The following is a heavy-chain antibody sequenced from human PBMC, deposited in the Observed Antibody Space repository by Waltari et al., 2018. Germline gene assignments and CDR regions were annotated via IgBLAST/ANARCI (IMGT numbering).Heavy chain of an antibody. CDR2: IYHSGST. V-gene: IGHV4-38-2*02. J-gene: IGHJ4*02. Sequence: QVQLQESGPGLVKPSETLSLTCTVSGYSISSGYYWGWIRQPPGKGLEWIGSIYHSGSTYDNPALKSRVTISVDTSKNQFSLKLSSVTAADTAVYYCARGPYDFWSGYYSIYFDYWGQGTLVTVSS. CDR3: ARGPYDFWSGYYSIYFDY. D-gene: IGHD3-3*01. CDR1: GYSISSGYY.